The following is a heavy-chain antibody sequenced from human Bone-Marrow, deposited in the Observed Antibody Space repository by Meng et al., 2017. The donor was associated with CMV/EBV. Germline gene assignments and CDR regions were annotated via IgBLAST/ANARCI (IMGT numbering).Heavy chain of an antibody. J-gene: IGHJ4*02. Sequence: GGSLRLSCSASGFTLSSNWMHWVRQAPGKGLVWVSRINSDGGSTNYADSVKGRFTISRDNARNTLHLQMNSLRADDTAVYYCAGTYSSPLDFWVRGTLVTVSS. CDR1: GFTLSSNW. V-gene: IGHV3-74*01. CDR3: AGTYSSPLDF. D-gene: IGHD3-22*01. CDR2: INSDGGST.